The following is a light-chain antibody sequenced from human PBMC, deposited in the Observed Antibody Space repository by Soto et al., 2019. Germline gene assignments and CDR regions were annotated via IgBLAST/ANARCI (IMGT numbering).Light chain of an antibody. CDR1: QSVSSN. J-gene: IGKJ2*01. Sequence: EIAMTQSPATLSVSPGERATLSCRASQSVSSNLAWYQQKPGQAPRLLIYGASTSATGIPARFSGSGSGTEFALTISSLQSEDFAVYYCQQYNNWPMYTFGQGTKLEIK. V-gene: IGKV3-15*01. CDR2: GAS. CDR3: QQYNNWPMYT.